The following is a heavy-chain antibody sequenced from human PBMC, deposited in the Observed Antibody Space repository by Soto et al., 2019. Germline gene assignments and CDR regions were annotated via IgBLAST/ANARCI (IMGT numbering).Heavy chain of an antibody. Sequence: PSETLSLTCTVSGGSISSGGYYWSWIRQHPGKGLEWIGYIYYSGSTYYNPSLKSRVTISVDTSKNQFSLKLSSVTAADTAVYYCARDWYSSGFTGYWGQGTLVTVSS. J-gene: IGHJ4*02. V-gene: IGHV4-31*03. CDR1: GGSISSGGYY. D-gene: IGHD6-19*01. CDR3: ARDWYSSGFTGY. CDR2: IYYSGST.